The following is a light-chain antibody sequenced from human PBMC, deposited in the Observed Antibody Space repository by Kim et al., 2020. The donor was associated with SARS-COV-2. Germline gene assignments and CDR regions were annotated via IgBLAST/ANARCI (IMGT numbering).Light chain of an antibody. J-gene: IGLJ3*02. Sequence: VTISCTGTSSDVGSYNRVSWYQQPPGTAPKLMIYEVSNRPSGVPDRLSGSKSGNTASLTIAGLQAEDEADYYCSSYTSSSTPNWVFGGGTQLTVL. CDR3: SSYTSSSTPNWV. V-gene: IGLV2-18*02. CDR2: EVS. CDR1: SSDVGSYNR.